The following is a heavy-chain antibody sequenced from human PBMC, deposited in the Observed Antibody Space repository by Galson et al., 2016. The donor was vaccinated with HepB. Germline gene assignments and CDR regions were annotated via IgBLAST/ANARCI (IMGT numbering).Heavy chain of an antibody. CDR2: IDPSDSYI. J-gene: IGHJ5*02. Sequence: QSGAEVKKPGESLRISCKVSGYSFISYWISWVRQMPGKGLEWMGRIDPSDSYIDYSLSFEPHVIISADKSISTAYLQWNSLKASDTALYYCSISRATKFHPWGQGTLVTVSS. D-gene: IGHD5-12*01. CDR1: GYSFISYW. CDR3: SISRATKFHP. V-gene: IGHV5-10-1*01.